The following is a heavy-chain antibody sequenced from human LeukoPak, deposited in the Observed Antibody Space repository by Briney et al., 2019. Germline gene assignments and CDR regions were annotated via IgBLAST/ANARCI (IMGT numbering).Heavy chain of an antibody. J-gene: IGHJ4*02. CDR3: AARMVRGVWFYLDY. V-gene: IGHV3-23*01. CDR1: GLTVSAYA. CDR2: IYDDNT. Sequence: GVSLRLSCAASGLTVSAYAMAWVRQAPGKGLEWVSTIYDDNTYYADSVKGRFAISTDNSKNTLYLQMNSLRVEDTAVYFCAARMVRGVWFYLDYWGQGTLVTVSS. D-gene: IGHD3-10*01.